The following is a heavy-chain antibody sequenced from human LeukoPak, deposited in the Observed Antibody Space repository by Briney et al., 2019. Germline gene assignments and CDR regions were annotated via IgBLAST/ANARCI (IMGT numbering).Heavy chain of an antibody. CDR2: ISSGGRTI. CDR1: GFTFNNYE. J-gene: IGHJ4*02. CDR3: ARSGYSSSWYMF. V-gene: IGHV3-48*03. Sequence: QSGGSLRLSCAASGFTFNNYEMNWVRQAPGKGLEWVSSISSGGRTIYYADSVKGRFTISRDNAKNSLYLQMNSLRAEDTAFYYCARSGYSSSWYMFWGQGSLVTVSS. D-gene: IGHD6-13*01.